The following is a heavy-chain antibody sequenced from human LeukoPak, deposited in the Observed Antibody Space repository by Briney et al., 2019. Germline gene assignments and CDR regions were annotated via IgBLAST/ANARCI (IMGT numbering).Heavy chain of an antibody. Sequence: GGSLRLSCAASDFTVSRNYMSWVRQAPGKGLEWVSAIGGSGSSTYYADSVKGRFTISRDNSKNTLYLQMNSLRVEDTAVYYCAKGWYSSSGYFQHWGQGTLVTVSS. CDR1: DFTVSRNY. D-gene: IGHD6-6*01. V-gene: IGHV3-23*01. CDR3: AKGWYSSSGYFQH. CDR2: IGGSGSST. J-gene: IGHJ1*01.